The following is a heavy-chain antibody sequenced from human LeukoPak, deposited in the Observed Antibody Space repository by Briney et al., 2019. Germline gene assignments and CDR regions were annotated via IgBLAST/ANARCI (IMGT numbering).Heavy chain of an antibody. Sequence: GGSLRLSCAASGFNFNTFWMTWVRQAPGKGLEWVANIKEDGSEEYYVDSVKGRFTISRDNAKNSLYLQMNSLRAEDTALYYCAKDQSVGYYYDSSGYYYAHDAFDIWGQGTMVTVSS. J-gene: IGHJ3*02. CDR1: GFNFNTFW. CDR3: AKDQSVGYYYDSSGYYYAHDAFDI. D-gene: IGHD3-22*01. V-gene: IGHV3-7*03. CDR2: IKEDGSEE.